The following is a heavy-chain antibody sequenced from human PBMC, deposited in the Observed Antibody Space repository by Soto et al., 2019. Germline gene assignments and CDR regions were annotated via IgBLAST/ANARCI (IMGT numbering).Heavy chain of an antibody. V-gene: IGHV3-23*01. CDR2: ISGSGGST. Sequence: EVQLLESGXGXVQXGGSLXXSXAASXFTXSSXXMSXVRXAPGKGLEWVSAISGSGGSTYYADSVKGRFTISRDNSKNTLYLQMNSLRAEDTAVYYCAKSKGYNWNSPFDYWGQGTLVTVSS. D-gene: IGHD1-7*01. CDR3: AKSKGYNWNSPFDY. CDR1: XFTXSSXX. J-gene: IGHJ4*02.